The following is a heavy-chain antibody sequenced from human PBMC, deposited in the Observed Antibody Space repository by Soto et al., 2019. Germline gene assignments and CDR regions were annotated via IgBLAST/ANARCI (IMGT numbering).Heavy chain of an antibody. Sequence: PSETLSLTCAVYGGSGGSFSVYYWSWIRQPPGKGLEWIGEINHSGSTNYNPSLKSRVTISVDTSKNQFSLKLSSVTAADTAVYYCARHNYDSCGYYHHYYGMDVWAQRTTVTVSS. CDR2: INHSGST. D-gene: IGHD3-22*01. CDR1: GGSGGSFSVYY. CDR3: ARHNYDSCGYYHHYYGMDV. J-gene: IGHJ6*02. V-gene: IGHV4-34*01.